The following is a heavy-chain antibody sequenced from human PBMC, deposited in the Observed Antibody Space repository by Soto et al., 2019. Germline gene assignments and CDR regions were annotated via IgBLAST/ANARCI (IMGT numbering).Heavy chain of an antibody. Sequence: QVQLVQSGAEVKEPGDSVRVSCEASGYTFTAYHIHWVRQAPGQGLEWMGWINPKFGDTTYAQDFQGRVSMTRDMSISKVYMEWSRLTSDDTAIYYCARNMDYYYGRGSGNGHGVWGQGTTVTVFS. CDR3: ARNMDYYYGRGSGNGHGV. J-gene: IGHJ6*02. D-gene: IGHD3-10*02. CDR1: GYTFTAYH. V-gene: IGHV1-2*02. CDR2: INPKFGDT.